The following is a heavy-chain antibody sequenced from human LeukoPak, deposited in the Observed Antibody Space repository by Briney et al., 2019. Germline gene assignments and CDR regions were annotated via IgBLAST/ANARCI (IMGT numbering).Heavy chain of an antibody. CDR2: IGTAGDT. Sequence: GGSLRLSCAASGFTFSSYDMHWVRQATGKGLEWVSAIGTAGDTYYPGSVKGRFTISRENAKNSLYLQMNSLRAGDTAVYYCAKPWGGYSYGYYFDYWGQGTLVTVSS. D-gene: IGHD5-18*01. J-gene: IGHJ4*02. CDR1: GFTFSSYD. CDR3: AKPWGGYSYGYYFDY. V-gene: IGHV3-13*01.